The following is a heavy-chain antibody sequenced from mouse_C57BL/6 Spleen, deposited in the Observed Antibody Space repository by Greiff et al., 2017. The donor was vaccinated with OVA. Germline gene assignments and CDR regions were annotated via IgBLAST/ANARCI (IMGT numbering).Heavy chain of an antibody. Sequence: ESGPELVKPGASVKISCKASGYAFSSSWMNWVKQRPGKGLEWIGRIYPGDGDTNYNGKFKGKATLTADKSSSTAYMQLSSLTSEDSAVYFCAYGNYYAMDYWGQGTSVTVSS. V-gene: IGHV1-82*01. CDR2: IYPGDGDT. J-gene: IGHJ4*01. D-gene: IGHD2-10*02. CDR1: GYAFSSSW. CDR3: AYGNYYAMDY.